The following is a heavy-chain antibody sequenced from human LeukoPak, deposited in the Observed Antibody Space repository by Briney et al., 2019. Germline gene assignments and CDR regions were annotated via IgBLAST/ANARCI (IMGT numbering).Heavy chain of an antibody. CDR2: IIPIFGTA. CDR3: ARDRTVAKGHVDYYYMDV. CDR1: GGTFSSYA. D-gene: IGHD4-23*01. V-gene: IGHV1-69*05. J-gene: IGHJ6*03. Sequence: GASVEVSCKASGGTFSSYAISWVRQAPGQGLEWMGGIIPIFGTANYAQKFQGRVTITTDESTSTAYMELSSLRSEDTAVYYCARDRTVAKGHVDYYYMDVWGKGTTVTVSS.